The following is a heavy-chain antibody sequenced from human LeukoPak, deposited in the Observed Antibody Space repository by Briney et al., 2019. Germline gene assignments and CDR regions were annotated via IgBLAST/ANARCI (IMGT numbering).Heavy chain of an antibody. V-gene: IGHV4-4*07. D-gene: IGHD3-16*01. J-gene: IGHJ4*02. CDR2: LYISGST. Sequence: PSETLSLTCTVSGASISSYYYNWIRQTAGGGLEWIGRLYISGSTDYNPSLKSRVTISVDTSMNQFYLKMNSVTAADTAVYSCARDLLGSLYFDFWGPGVLVTGSS. CDR1: GASISSYY. CDR3: ARDLLGSLYFDF.